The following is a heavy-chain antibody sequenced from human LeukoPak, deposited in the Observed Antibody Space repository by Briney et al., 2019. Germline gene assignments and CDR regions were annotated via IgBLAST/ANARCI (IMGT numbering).Heavy chain of an antibody. CDR2: IIPILGIA. V-gene: IGHV1-69*04. Sequence: SVKVSCKASGGTFSSYAISWVRQAPGQGLEWMGRIIPILGIANYAQKFQGRVTITADKSTSTAYMELSSLRSEDTAVYYCARVGLDGWFDPWAREPWSPSPQ. CDR3: ARVGLDGWFDP. CDR1: GGTFSSYA. D-gene: IGHD6-6*01. J-gene: IGHJ5*02.